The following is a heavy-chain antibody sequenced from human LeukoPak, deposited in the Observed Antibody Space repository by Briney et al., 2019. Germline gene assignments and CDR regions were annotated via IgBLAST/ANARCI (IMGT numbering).Heavy chain of an antibody. D-gene: IGHD1-26*01. CDR2: IYTGGST. CDR3: ARGGTVKWDLLALDY. V-gene: IGHV4-61*02. J-gene: IGHJ4*02. Sequence: SETLSLTCTVSGGSISSGNYHWSWIRQPAGKGLEWIGRIYTGGSTNYNPSFKSRLTISIDKSKNQFSLKLTSVTAADSAVYFCARGGTVKWDLLALDYWGQGTLVTVSS. CDR1: GGSISSGNYH.